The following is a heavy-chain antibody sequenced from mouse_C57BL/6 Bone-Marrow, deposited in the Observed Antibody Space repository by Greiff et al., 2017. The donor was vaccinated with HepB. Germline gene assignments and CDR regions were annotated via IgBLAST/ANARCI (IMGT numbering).Heavy chain of an antibody. CDR1: GFPITSGYY. D-gene: IGHD3-1*01. CDR2: ITHSGET. J-gene: IGHJ1*01. CDR3: AGDRGGGLWYFDV. Sequence: VQVVESGPGLVKPSQSLFLTCSITGFPITSGYYWIWIRQSPGKPLEWMGYITHSGETFYNPSLQSPISITRETSKNQFFLQLNSVTTEDTAMYYCAGDRGGGLWYFDVWGSGTTVTVSS. V-gene: IGHV12-3*01.